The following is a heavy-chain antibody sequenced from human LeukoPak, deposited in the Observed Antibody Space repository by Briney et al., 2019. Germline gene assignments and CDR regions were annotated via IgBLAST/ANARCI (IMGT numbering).Heavy chain of an antibody. CDR3: ARQSKGIIVITDFQH. Sequence: SETLSLTCTVSGGSISSSSYYWGWIRQPPGKGLEWIGSIYYSGSTYYNPSLKSRVTVSVDTSKNQFSLKLSSVTAADTAVYYCARQSKGIIVITDFQHWGQGTLVTVSS. D-gene: IGHD3-22*01. V-gene: IGHV4-39*01. CDR1: GGSISSSSYY. CDR2: IYYSGST. J-gene: IGHJ1*01.